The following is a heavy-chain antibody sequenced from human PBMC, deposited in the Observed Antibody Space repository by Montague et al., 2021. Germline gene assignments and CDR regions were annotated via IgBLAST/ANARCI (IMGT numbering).Heavy chain of an antibody. D-gene: IGHD3-16*02. CDR2: TYYSEST. J-gene: IGHJ6*02. CDR3: ARHVIGNYGMDV. Sequence: SETLSLTCTVSGGSISSSSYYWGWIRQPPGKGLEWIGSTYYSESTYYNPSLKSRVTISVDTSKNQFSLKLSSVTAADTAVYYCARHVIGNYGMDVWGQGTTVTVSS. CDR1: GGSISSSSYY. V-gene: IGHV4-39*01.